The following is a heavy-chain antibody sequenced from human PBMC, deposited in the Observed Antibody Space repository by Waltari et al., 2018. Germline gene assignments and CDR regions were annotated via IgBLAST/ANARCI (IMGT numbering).Heavy chain of an antibody. Sequence: EVQLVESGGGLVQPGESLTISCVASGLTFDDYAMHWVRQRPGKGLEWVSGITWDSDNIDYADSVRGRFSISRDNAQSILFLTMNSLKPEDTALYFCARDTGEYRVLDYWGQGTLVTVSS. J-gene: IGHJ4*02. CDR2: ITWDSDNI. CDR1: GLTFDDYA. CDR3: ARDTGEYRVLDY. V-gene: IGHV3-9*01. D-gene: IGHD4-17*01.